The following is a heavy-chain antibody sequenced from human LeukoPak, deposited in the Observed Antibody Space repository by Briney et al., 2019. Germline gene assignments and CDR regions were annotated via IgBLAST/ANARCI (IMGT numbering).Heavy chain of an antibody. CDR1: GFTLGDYA. J-gene: IGHJ3*01. V-gene: IGHV3-9*01. CDR3: AKDVAYNRGAFDV. D-gene: IGHD2-21*01. CDR2: VSWNSGTI. Sequence: PGGSLRLSCAASGFTLGDYAMHWVRQAPGKGLEWVSGVSWNSGTIDYADSVKGRFTISRDNAKNSLYLQMNSLRPEDTALYYCAKDVAYNRGAFDVWGQGTMVTVSS.